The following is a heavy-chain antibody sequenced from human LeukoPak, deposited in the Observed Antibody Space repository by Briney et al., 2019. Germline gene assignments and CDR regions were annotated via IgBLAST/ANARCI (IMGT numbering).Heavy chain of an antibody. CDR3: GKEGGA. Sequence: QTGGSLRLSCAASGFRFSDYTMTWVRQAPGKGPEWVSAIGGRGGSTYYADFQGGRFTVSRDNSKDMLYLQMNSLKVEDTATYYCGKEGGAWGQGTKVTVSS. CDR2: IGGRGGST. J-gene: IGHJ5*02. CDR1: GFRFSDYT. D-gene: IGHD3-16*01. V-gene: IGHV3-23*01.